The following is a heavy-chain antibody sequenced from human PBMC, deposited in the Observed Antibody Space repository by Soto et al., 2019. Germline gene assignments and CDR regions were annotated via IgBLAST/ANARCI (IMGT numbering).Heavy chain of an antibody. CDR3: ARDGNYYGSGSYSYFDN. J-gene: IGHJ4*02. CDR2: IYYSGST. D-gene: IGHD3-10*01. CDR1: GGPISSHY. V-gene: IGHV4-59*11. Sequence: SETLSLTCTVFGGPISSHYCSWIRQPPGKGLEWIGYIYYSGSTNYNPSLKSRVTISVDTSKNQFSLKLSSVTAADTAVYYCARDGNYYGSGSYSYFDNWGQGTLVTVSS.